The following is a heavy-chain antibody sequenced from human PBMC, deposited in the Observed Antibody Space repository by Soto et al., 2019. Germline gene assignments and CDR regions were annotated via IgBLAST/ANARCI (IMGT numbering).Heavy chain of an antibody. V-gene: IGHV3-21*01. J-gene: IGHJ3*01. Sequence: SLRLSCAASGFTFSSYSMNWVRQAPGKGLEWVTTISSSSSYIYYADSVKRRFTISRDNAKNSLYLQMNSLRAEDTALYYCARILLGYYAFDFWGQGSMVTVSS. CDR1: GFTFSSYS. D-gene: IGHD2-15*01. CDR3: ARILLGYYAFDF. CDR2: ISSSSSYI.